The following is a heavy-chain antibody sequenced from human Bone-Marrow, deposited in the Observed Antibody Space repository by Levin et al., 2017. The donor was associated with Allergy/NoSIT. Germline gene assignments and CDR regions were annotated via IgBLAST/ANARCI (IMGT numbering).Heavy chain of an antibody. CDR3: ARRKYSSGWYRYDYYYDGMDV. J-gene: IGHJ6*02. D-gene: IGHD6-19*01. CDR2: IKQDGSEK. V-gene: IGHV3-7*01. Sequence: SCAASGFTFSSYCMSWVRQAPGKGLEWVANIKQDGSEKYYVDSVKGRFTISRDNATNSLYLQMNSLRAEDTAVYYCARRKYSSGWYRYDYYYDGMDVWGQGTTVTVSS. CDR1: GFTFSSYC.